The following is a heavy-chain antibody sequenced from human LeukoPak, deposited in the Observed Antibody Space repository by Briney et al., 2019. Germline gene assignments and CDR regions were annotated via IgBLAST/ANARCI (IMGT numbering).Heavy chain of an antibody. CDR2: ISSSSSYI. V-gene: IGHV3-21*01. CDR1: GFTFSTYS. CDR3: ATGDYGAFDI. Sequence: GGSLRLSCAASGFTFSTYSMNWVRQAPGKGLEWVSSISSSSSYIYYADSVKGRFTISRDDAKNSLYLQMNSLRAEDTAVYYCATGDYGAFDIWGQGTMVTVSS. D-gene: IGHD4-17*01. J-gene: IGHJ3*02.